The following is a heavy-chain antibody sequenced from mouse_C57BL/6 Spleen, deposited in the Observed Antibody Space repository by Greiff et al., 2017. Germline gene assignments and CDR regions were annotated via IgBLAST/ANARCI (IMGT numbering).Heavy chain of an antibody. CDR2: IDPENGDT. V-gene: IGHV14-4*01. D-gene: IGHD2-4*01. CDR1: GFNIKDDY. CDR3: TTLYDYDGGGY. J-gene: IGHJ2*01. Sequence: VQLQQSGAELVRPGASVKLSCTASGFNIKDDYMHWVKQRPEQGLEWIGWIDPENGDTEYASKFQGKATISADTSSNTAYLQLSSLTSEDTAFYYCTTLYDYDGGGYWGQGTTLTVSA.